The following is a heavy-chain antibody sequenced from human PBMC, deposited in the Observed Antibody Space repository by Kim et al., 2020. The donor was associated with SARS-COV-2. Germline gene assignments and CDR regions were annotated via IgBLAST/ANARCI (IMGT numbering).Heavy chain of an antibody. Sequence: ASVKVSCKASGYTFSGDYFIHWVRQAPGQGLGWRGRINPNSGGTNYAQKFQGRVTMTRDTSISTAYMDLSSLRFDDTAVYYCAKDRGNYGRDYWGQGTLVTVSS. CDR2: INPNSGGT. J-gene: IGHJ4*02. D-gene: IGHD3-10*01. CDR1: GYTFSGDYF. CDR3: AKDRGNYGRDY. V-gene: IGHV1-2*06.